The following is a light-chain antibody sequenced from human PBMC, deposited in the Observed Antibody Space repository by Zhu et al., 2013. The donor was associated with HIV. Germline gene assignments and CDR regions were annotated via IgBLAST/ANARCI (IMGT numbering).Light chain of an antibody. Sequence: DIVLTQSPGSMSVSAGERATFSCRASQSVGTNVAWYQQKPGQAPRLLIYDASNRATGIPARFSGSGSGTDFTLTISSLQAEDVATYYCQQYATTPYTFGQGTKVAIK. J-gene: IGKJ2*01. V-gene: IGKV3-11*01. CDR3: QQYATTPYT. CDR1: QSVGTN. CDR2: DAS.